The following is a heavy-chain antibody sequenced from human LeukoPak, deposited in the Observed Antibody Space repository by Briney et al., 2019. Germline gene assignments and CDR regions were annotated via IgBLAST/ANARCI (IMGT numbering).Heavy chain of an antibody. CDR2: ITTSGSTI. D-gene: IGHD5-12*01. J-gene: IGHJ4*02. Sequence: QPGGPLRLSCAASGFTFSRYNMNWVRQAPGKGLEWFSYITTSGSTIYYADSVRGRFTISRDNAKNSLYLQMNSLRAEDTAVYYCARDSGYTGYDFDYWGQGTLVTVSS. CDR1: GFTFSRYN. V-gene: IGHV3-48*01. CDR3: ARDSGYTGYDFDY.